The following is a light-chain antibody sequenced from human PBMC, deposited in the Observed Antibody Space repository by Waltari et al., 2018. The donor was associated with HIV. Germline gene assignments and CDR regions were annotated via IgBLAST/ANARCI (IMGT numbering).Light chain of an antibody. Sequence: EILMLKSQATLSVSPGERATLSCRASQSVSSNLAWYQQKPGQAPRLLIYGASTRATGIPARFSGSGSGTEFTLTISSLQSEDFAVYYCQQYNKWPLTFGGGTKVEIK. CDR2: GAS. CDR3: QQYNKWPLT. J-gene: IGKJ4*01. V-gene: IGKV3D-15*01. CDR1: QSVSSN.